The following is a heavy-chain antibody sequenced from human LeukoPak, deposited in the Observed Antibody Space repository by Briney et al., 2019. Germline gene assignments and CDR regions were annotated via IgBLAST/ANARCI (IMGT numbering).Heavy chain of an antibody. V-gene: IGHV4-34*01. Sequence: SETLSLTCAVYGGSFSGYYWSWIRQPPGKGLEWIGETNHSGSTNYNSSLKSRVTISVDTSKNQFSLKLSSVTAADTAVYYCARGPSAVAGLSRWGQGILVTVSS. J-gene: IGHJ4*02. CDR1: GGSFSGYY. CDR3: ARGPSAVAGLSR. CDR2: TNHSGST. D-gene: IGHD6-19*01.